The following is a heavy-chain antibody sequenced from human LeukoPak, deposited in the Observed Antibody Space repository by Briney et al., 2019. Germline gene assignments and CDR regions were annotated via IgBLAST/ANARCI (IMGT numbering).Heavy chain of an antibody. CDR3: ARSNYDFWSGPYDY. CDR1: GGSISSYY. V-gene: IGHV4-59*01. D-gene: IGHD3-3*01. Sequence: SETLSLTCTVSGGSISSYYWSWIRQPPGKGLEWIGYIYYSGSTSYNPSLKSRVTISVDTSKNQFSLKLSSVTAADTAVYYCARSNYDFWSGPYDYWGQGTLVTVSS. J-gene: IGHJ4*02. CDR2: IYYSGST.